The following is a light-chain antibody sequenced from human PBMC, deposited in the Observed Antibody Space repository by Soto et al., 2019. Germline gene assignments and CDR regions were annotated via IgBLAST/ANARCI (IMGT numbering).Light chain of an antibody. CDR2: EVS. CDR3: QQYNTWVT. CDR1: HNIKNW. J-gene: IGKJ4*01. Sequence: DIQMTQSPSTLSASVGDRVIITCRASHNIKNWLAWYQQKPGKAPKLLIYEVSNLESGVPSRFSGSGSGTEFTLTSSSLQPDDFATYYCQQYNTWVTFGGGTKVEIK. V-gene: IGKV1-5*01.